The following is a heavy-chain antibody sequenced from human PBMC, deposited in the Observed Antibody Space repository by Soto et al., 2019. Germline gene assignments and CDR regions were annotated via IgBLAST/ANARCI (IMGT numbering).Heavy chain of an antibody. V-gene: IGHV4-59*01. J-gene: IGHJ6*02. CDR2: IYYSGST. Sequence: SETLSLTCTVSGGSISSYYWSWIRQPPGKGLEWIGYIYYSGSTNYNPSLKSRVTISVDTSKNQFSLKLSSVTAADTAVYYCARGTVDYDSSGYYYYGMDVWGQGTTVTVSS. D-gene: IGHD3-22*01. CDR1: GGSISSYY. CDR3: ARGTVDYDSSGYYYYGMDV.